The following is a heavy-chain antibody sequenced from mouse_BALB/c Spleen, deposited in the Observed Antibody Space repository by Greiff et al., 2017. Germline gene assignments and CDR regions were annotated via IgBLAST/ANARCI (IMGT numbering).Heavy chain of an antibody. Sequence: VQRVESGAELVKPGASVKLSCKASGYTFTSYDINWVRQRPEQGLEWIGWIFPGDGSTKYNEKFKGKATLTTDKSSSTAYMQLSRLTSEDSAVYFCASLPYGSSSWYFDVWGAGTTVTVSS. J-gene: IGHJ1*01. CDR1: GYTFTSYD. CDR3: ASLPYGSSSWYFDV. V-gene: IGHV1-85*01. D-gene: IGHD1-1*01. CDR2: IFPGDGST.